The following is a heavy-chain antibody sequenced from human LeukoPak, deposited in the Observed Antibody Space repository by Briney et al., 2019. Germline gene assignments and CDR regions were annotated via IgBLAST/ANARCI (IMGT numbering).Heavy chain of an antibody. D-gene: IGHD6-19*01. CDR2: INRNSGTT. J-gene: IGHJ6*02. CDR3: ARDPFTGTGSHSGYYYYPMDV. V-gene: IGHV3-20*04. Sequence: GGSLRLSCTASGFNFSDYGMSWVRHAPGKGLEWVSSINRNSGTTGYAESVKGRFTISRDNARNTLYLQMNSLRAGDTAFYFCARDPFTGTGSHSGYYYYPMDVWGQGTTVTVSS. CDR1: GFNFSDYG.